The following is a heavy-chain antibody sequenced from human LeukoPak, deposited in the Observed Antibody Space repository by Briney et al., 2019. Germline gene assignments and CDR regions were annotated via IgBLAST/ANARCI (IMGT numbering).Heavy chain of an antibody. Sequence: SETLSVTCTVSGGSISTYYWTWIRQPPGKGLEWIGYVFYTGSTSYNPSLKSRLTISVDTSKNQFSLKVSSVTAADTAVYYCARLYCSGGSCYRLGYYFDYWGQGTLVTVSS. V-gene: IGHV4-59*08. CDR2: VFYTGST. D-gene: IGHD2-15*01. CDR3: ARLYCSGGSCYRLGYYFDY. J-gene: IGHJ4*02. CDR1: GGSISTYY.